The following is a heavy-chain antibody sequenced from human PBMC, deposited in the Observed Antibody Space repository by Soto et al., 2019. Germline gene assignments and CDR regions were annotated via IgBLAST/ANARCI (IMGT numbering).Heavy chain of an antibody. V-gene: IGHV1-2*02. J-gene: IGHJ6*02. Sequence: ASVKVSCKASGYTFTGYYMHWVRQAPGQGLEWMGWINPNSGGTNYAQKLQGRVTMTRDTSISTAYMELSRLRSDDTAVYYCARASLVSGRYYYYGMDVWGQGTTVTVSS. CDR3: ARASLVSGRYYYYGMDV. CDR1: GYTFTGYY. D-gene: IGHD2-2*01. CDR2: INPNSGGT.